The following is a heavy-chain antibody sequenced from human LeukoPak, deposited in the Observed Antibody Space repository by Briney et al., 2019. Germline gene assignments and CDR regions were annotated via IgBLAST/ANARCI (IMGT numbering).Heavy chain of an antibody. Sequence: GASVKVSCKASGCTFSSYAISWVRQAPGQGLEWMGGIIPIFGTANYAQKFQGRVTITTDESTSTAYMELSSLRSEDTAVYYCARSSGIAVAGTHFDYWGQGTLVTVSS. J-gene: IGHJ4*02. D-gene: IGHD6-19*01. CDR1: GCTFSSYA. V-gene: IGHV1-69*05. CDR2: IIPIFGTA. CDR3: ARSSGIAVAGTHFDY.